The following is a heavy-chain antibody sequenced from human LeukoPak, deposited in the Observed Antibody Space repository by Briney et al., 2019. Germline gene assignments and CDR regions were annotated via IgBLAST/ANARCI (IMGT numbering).Heavy chain of an antibody. CDR2: ISNTSAYT. CDR3: ARGGTGAFDY. Sequence: GGSLRLSCAASGFPFTSGFTFSDYYMSWIRQAPGKGLEWVSYISNTSAYTSYADSVKGRFTISRDNANNSLFLQMNGLRAEDTAIYYCARGGTGAFDYWGQGTLVTVPS. CDR1: GFPFTSGFTFSDYY. D-gene: IGHD2-8*02. J-gene: IGHJ4*02. V-gene: IGHV3-11*06.